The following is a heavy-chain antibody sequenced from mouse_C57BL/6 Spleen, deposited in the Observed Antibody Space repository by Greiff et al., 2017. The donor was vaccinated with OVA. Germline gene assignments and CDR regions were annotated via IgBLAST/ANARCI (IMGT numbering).Heavy chain of an antibody. Sequence: QVQLQQPGAELVMPGASVKLSCKASGYTFTSYWMHWVKQRPGQGLEWIGEIDPSDSYTNYNQKFKGKSTLTVDKSSSTAYMQLSSLTSEDSAVYYCARPYYSNSTGAWFAYWGQGTLVTVSA. CDR3: ARPYYSNSTGAWFAY. D-gene: IGHD2-5*01. V-gene: IGHV1-69*01. CDR1: GYTFTSYW. J-gene: IGHJ3*01. CDR2: IDPSDSYT.